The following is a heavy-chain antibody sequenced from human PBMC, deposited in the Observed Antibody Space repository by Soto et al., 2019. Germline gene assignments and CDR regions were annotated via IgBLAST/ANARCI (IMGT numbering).Heavy chain of an antibody. V-gene: IGHV3-21*01. D-gene: IGHD5-18*01. CDR1: GFTFSTYS. J-gene: IGHJ6*02. CDR3: ARVRSYSYGQGYGMDV. Sequence: RLSCAASGFTFSTYSMNWVRQAPGKGLEWVSSISSSSGYIYYADSVRGRFTISRDDAKNSLSLQMNSLRAEDTAVYYCARVRSYSYGQGYGMDVWGQGTTVTVS. CDR2: ISSSSGYI.